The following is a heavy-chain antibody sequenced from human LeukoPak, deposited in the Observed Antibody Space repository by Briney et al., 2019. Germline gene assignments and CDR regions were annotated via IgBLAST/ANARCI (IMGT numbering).Heavy chain of an antibody. D-gene: IGHD6-19*01. CDR3: ARDPGWLDFDQ. V-gene: IGHV4-34*01. CDR2: INHSGST. J-gene: IGHJ4*02. CDR1: GFTFSSYW. Sequence: GSLRLSCAASGFTFSSYWMSWIRQPPGKGLEWIGEINHSGSTNYNPSLKSRVTISVDTSKNQFSLKLSSVTAADTAVYYCARDPGWLDFDQWGQGTLVTVSS.